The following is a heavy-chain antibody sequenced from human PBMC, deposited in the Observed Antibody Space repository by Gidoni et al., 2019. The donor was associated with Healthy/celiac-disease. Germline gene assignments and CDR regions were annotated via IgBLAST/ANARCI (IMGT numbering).Heavy chain of an antibody. CDR1: GGTFSSYA. D-gene: IGHD5-18*01. V-gene: IGHV1-69*01. Sequence: QVQLVQSGAEVKKPVSSVQVSCKASGGTFSSYAISWVRQAPGQGLEWMGGIIPIFGTANYAQKFQGRVTITADESTSTAYMELSSLRSEDTAVYYCARSTYSYGEKDAFDIWGQGTMVTVSS. J-gene: IGHJ3*02. CDR2: IIPIFGTA. CDR3: ARSTYSYGEKDAFDI.